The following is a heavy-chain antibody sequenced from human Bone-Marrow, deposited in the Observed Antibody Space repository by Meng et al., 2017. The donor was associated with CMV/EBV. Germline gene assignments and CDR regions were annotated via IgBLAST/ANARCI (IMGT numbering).Heavy chain of an antibody. V-gene: IGHV1-69*05. CDR3: ARDQCSSTSCYLVYYYYYGMDV. D-gene: IGHD2-2*01. CDR2: IIPIFGTA. Sequence: SVKVSCKASGGTFSSYAISWVRQAPGQGLEWMGGIIPIFGTANYAQKFQGRVTITTDESTSTAYMELRSLRSDDTAVYYCARDQCSSTSCYLVYYYYYGMDVWGQGTTVTVSS. J-gene: IGHJ6*02. CDR1: GGTFSSYA.